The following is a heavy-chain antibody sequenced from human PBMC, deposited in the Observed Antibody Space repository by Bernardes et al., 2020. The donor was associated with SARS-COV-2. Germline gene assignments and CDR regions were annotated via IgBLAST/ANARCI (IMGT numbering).Heavy chain of an antibody. CDR1: GYTFTGYY. J-gene: IGHJ3*02. CDR3: ARDLGLVVPAAISGGGAFDI. Sequence: ASVPVSCKASGYTFTGYYMHWVRQAPGQGLEWMGWINPNSGGTNYAQKFQGRVTMTRDTSISTAYMELSRLRSDDTAVYYCARDLGLVVPAAISGGGAFDIWGQGTMVTVSS. D-gene: IGHD2-2*01. CDR2: INPNSGGT. V-gene: IGHV1-2*02.